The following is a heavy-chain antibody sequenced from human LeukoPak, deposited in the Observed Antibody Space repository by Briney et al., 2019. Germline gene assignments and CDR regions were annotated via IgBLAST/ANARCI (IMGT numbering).Heavy chain of an antibody. CDR3: TTWDSLDY. J-gene: IGHJ4*02. D-gene: IGHD1-26*01. V-gene: IGHV3-15*05. Sequence: PGGSLRLSCAASGFTFSNVWMTWVRQAPGKGLEWVGRIKRKSDGGTTEYTAPVKGRFTISRDDSRNTLYLQMNSLEIEDTAVYYCTTWDSLDYWGQGTLVTVSS. CDR1: GFTFSNVW. CDR2: IKRKSDGGTT.